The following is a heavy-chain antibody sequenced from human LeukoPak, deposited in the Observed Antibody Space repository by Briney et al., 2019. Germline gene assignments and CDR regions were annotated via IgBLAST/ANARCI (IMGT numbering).Heavy chain of an antibody. CDR2: IYPGDSDT. J-gene: IGHJ4*02. CDR3: ARRDYYGSGSYYPIRH. D-gene: IGHD3-10*01. CDR1: GYSFTSYW. V-gene: IGHV5-51*01. Sequence: GESLKISCKGSGYSFTSYWIGWVRQMPGKGLEWVGIIYPGDSDTRYSPSFQGQVTISADKSINTAYLQWSSLKASDTAMYYCARRDYYGSGSYYPIRHWGQGTLVTVSS.